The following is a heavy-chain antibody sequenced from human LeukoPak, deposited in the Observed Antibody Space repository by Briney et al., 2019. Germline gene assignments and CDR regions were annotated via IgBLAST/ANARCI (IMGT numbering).Heavy chain of an antibody. J-gene: IGHJ4*02. CDR2: VIPIFGTA. Sequence: ASVKVPCKASGGTFSSYAISWVRQPPGQGLEWMGGVIPIFGTANYAQKFQGRVTITTDESTSTAYMELSSLRSEDTAVYYCARAKAYSSSWDFDYWGQGTLVTVSS. D-gene: IGHD6-13*01. CDR1: GGTFSSYA. CDR3: ARAKAYSSSWDFDY. V-gene: IGHV1-69*05.